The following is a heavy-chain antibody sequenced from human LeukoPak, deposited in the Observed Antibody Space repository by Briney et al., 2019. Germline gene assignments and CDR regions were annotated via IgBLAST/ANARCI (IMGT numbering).Heavy chain of an antibody. V-gene: IGHV1-46*01. Sequence: ASVKVSCKVSGYTLTELSMHWVRQAPGQGLEWMGIINPSGGSTSYAQKFQGRVTMTRDTSTSTVYMELSSLRSEDTAVYYCARGLYYYDSSGYYPNDAFDIWGQGTMVTVSS. CDR3: ARGLYYYDSSGYYPNDAFDI. CDR1: GYTLTELS. CDR2: INPSGGST. D-gene: IGHD3-22*01. J-gene: IGHJ3*02.